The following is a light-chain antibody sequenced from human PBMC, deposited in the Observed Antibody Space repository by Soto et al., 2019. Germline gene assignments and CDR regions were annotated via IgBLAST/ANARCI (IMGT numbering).Light chain of an antibody. J-gene: IGLJ1*01. CDR2: EVS. Sequence: QSVLTQPASVSGSPGQSITISCTGTSSDVGGYDYVSWYQHHPGKAPKLMIYEVSNRPSGVSNRFSGSKSGNTASLTISGLQAEDEADYYCSSYTSRSTYVFGTGTQLTVL. V-gene: IGLV2-14*01. CDR1: SSDVGGYDY. CDR3: SSYTSRSTYV.